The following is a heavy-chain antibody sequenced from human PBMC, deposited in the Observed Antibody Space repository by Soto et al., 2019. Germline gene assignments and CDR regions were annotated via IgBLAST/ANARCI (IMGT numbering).Heavy chain of an antibody. CDR2: ISWNSEPT. CDR3: AKDAGGVWSVAKGSSYAYYGMDV. CDR1: GFTFDDHA. D-gene: IGHD3-3*01. Sequence: EVQLVESGGGMVQPGRSLRLSCVASGFTFDDHAMHWVRRGPGRGLEWVSGISWNSEPTGYADSVRGRFTISRDNAKNSLYLQMNSLRVEDTAFYYCAKDAGGVWSVAKGSSYAYYGMDVWSQGTTVIVS. J-gene: IGHJ6*02. V-gene: IGHV3-9*01.